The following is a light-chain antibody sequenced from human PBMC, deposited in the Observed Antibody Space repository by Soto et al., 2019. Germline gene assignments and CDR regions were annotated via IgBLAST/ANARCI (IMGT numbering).Light chain of an antibody. CDR1: QTISSW. CDR2: KAS. Sequence: DIQLTHSTSTLSGTVGARFTITCRASQTISSWLAWYQQKPGKAPKLLIYKASTLKSGVPSRFSGSGSGTEFTLTISSLQSEDFTVYYCQQYYRWPQTFGQGTKVDI. CDR3: QQYYRWPQT. V-gene: IGKV1-5*03. J-gene: IGKJ1*01.